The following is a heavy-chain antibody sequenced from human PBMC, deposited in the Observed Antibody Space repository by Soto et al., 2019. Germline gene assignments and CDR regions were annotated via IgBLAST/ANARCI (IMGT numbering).Heavy chain of an antibody. CDR2: VSYDGDNE. J-gene: IGHJ4*02. CDR1: GFTFSTYG. CDR3: AKDGGPAYCSRPGCSAKHFGN. V-gene: IGHV3-30*18. Sequence: PGGSLRLSCAASGFTFSTYGMHWVRQAPGKGLEWVAIVSYDGDNEYYADSVRGRFFISRDNSRNTLYLHTSSLRHEDTAVYYCAKDGGPAYCSRPGCSAKHFGNGGRGTHVTV. D-gene: IGHD3-16*01.